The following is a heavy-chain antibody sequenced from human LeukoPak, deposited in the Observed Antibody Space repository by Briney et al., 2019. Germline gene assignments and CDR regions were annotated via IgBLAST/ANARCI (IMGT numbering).Heavy chain of an antibody. D-gene: IGHD3-22*01. Sequence: GRSLRLSCAASGFTFSSYGMHWVRQAPGKGLEWVAVISYDGNTKYYADSVKGRFTISRDSAEDTLYLQMNSLRGEDTAVYYCARAHGGSGYYLPLDYWGQGTLVTVSS. J-gene: IGHJ4*02. CDR1: GFTFSSYG. CDR2: ISYDGNTK. V-gene: IGHV3-30*03. CDR3: ARAHGGSGYYLPLDY.